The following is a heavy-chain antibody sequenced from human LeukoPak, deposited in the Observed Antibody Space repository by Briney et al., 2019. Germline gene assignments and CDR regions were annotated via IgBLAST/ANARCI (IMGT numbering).Heavy chain of an antibody. V-gene: IGHV4-38-2*02. J-gene: IGHJ5*01. Sequence: SETLSRTCSVSGHSITTGYFWAWIRQYPGKGLEWIASVSHSGTTPYTPPLKSRATIALDTSRNQLSLKLSSVTAADTAVYYCVTDVLLCGGSICNFFDPWGQGTLVTVSS. CDR3: VTDVLLCGGSICNFFDP. CDR1: GHSITTGYF. D-gene: IGHD2-15*01. CDR2: VSHSGTT.